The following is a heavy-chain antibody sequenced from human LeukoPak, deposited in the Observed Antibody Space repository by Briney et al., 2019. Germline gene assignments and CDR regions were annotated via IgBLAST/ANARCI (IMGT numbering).Heavy chain of an antibody. Sequence: PGGSLRLSCAASGFTFSSYSMNWVRQAPGKGLEWVSSISSGSSYIYYADSVKGRFTISRDNAKNSLYLQMNSLRAEDTAVYYCARVRDGRYSYGNYMDVWGKGTTVTVSS. CDR3: ARVRDGRYSYGNYMDV. D-gene: IGHD5-18*01. V-gene: IGHV3-21*01. J-gene: IGHJ6*03. CDR1: GFTFSSYS. CDR2: ISSGSSYI.